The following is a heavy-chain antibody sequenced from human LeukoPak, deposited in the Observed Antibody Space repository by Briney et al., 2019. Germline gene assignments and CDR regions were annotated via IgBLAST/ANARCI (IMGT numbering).Heavy chain of an antibody. CDR2: ISAYNGNT. V-gene: IGHV1-18*01. CDR1: GGTFSSYT. J-gene: IGHJ3*02. CDR3: ARGGFSGSYLDDAFDI. D-gene: IGHD1-26*01. Sequence: ASVKVSCKASGGTFSSYTISWVRQAPGQGLEWMGWISAYNGNTNYAQKLQGRVTMTTDTSTSTAYMELRSLRSDDTAVCYCARGGFSGSYLDDAFDIWGQGTMVTVSS.